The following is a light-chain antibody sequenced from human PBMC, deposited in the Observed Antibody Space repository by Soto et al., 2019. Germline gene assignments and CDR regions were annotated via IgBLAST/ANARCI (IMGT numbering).Light chain of an antibody. Sequence: EIVLTQSPGTLSLSPGERATLSCRASQSVSSSYLAWYQQKPGQAPRLLIYGASSRATGIQDRFSGSGSGTDFTLTISRLEPEDFAVYYCHQYGSSPPCTFGQGTKVEIK. J-gene: IGKJ1*01. V-gene: IGKV3-20*01. CDR1: QSVSSSY. CDR2: GAS. CDR3: HQYGSSPPCT.